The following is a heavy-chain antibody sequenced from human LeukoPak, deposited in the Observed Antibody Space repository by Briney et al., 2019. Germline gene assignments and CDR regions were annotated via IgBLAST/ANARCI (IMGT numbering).Heavy chain of an antibody. D-gene: IGHD4-4*01. J-gene: IGHJ4*02. Sequence: AGGSLRLSCAASGFTFSTYSMPWVRQAPGKGLDWVAVISNDGNMIYYADSVKGRFTISRDNSKKKLYLQMNGLRAEDTAVYYCSTEAVVTVTGFDSWGQGTLVTVSS. V-gene: IGHV3-30-3*01. CDR3: STEAVVTVTGFDS. CDR1: GFTFSTYS. CDR2: ISNDGNMI.